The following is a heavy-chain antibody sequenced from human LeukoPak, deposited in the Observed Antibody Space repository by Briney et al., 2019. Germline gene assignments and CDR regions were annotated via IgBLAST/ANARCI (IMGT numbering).Heavy chain of an antibody. CDR1: GDTFSSFA. CDR3: ASPYDYGDHYLDALHI. CDR2: IIPLFGTA. D-gene: IGHD4-17*01. Sequence: SVKVSCKASGDTFSSFAVSWVRQAPGQGLEWMGRIIPLFGTADYAQRYQGRVTISADNSLNTAYLELSSLTSEDTAAYYCASPYDYGDHYLDALHIWGQGTIVTVSS. V-gene: IGHV1-69*06. J-gene: IGHJ3*02.